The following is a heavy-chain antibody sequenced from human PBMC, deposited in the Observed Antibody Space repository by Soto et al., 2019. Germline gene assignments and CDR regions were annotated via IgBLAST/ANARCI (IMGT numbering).Heavy chain of an antibody. Sequence: QVQLVQSEAEVKKPGSSVKVSCKSSGLTFRSDSISWVRQAPGQGLEWMGGIIPISRTPTYAQKSQGRVTISADESTRTAYMEVPSLTFEDTAVYYCARGVASSDWGQGTLVTVSS. CDR3: ARGVASSD. V-gene: IGHV1-69*01. J-gene: IGHJ4*02. D-gene: IGHD5-12*01. CDR2: IIPISRTP. CDR1: GLTFRSDS.